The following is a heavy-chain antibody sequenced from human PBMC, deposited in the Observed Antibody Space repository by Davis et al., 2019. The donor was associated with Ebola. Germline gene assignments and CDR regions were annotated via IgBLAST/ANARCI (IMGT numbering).Heavy chain of an antibody. D-gene: IGHD3-22*01. CDR2: INPSGGST. J-gene: IGHJ4*02. CDR1: GYTFTSYD. Sequence: ASVKVSCKASGYTFTSYDINWVRQATGQGLEWMGIINPSGGSTTYAQKFQGRVTMTRDTSTRTVYMELSSLRSEDTAVYYCARGRGHYESSGGDFWGQGTLVTVSS. V-gene: IGHV1-46*01. CDR3: ARGRGHYESSGGDF.